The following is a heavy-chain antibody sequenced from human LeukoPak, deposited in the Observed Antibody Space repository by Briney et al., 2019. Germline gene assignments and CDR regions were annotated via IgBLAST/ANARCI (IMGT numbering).Heavy chain of an antibody. Sequence: GGSLRLSCAASGFTFSSYGMHWVRQAPGKGLEWVAFIRYDGSNKYYADSVKGRFTISRGNSKNTLYLQMNSLRAEDTAVYYCAKTLSSYGDSDYWGQGTLVTVSS. CDR2: IRYDGSNK. CDR3: AKTLSSYGDSDY. J-gene: IGHJ4*02. CDR1: GFTFSSYG. D-gene: IGHD4-17*01. V-gene: IGHV3-30*02.